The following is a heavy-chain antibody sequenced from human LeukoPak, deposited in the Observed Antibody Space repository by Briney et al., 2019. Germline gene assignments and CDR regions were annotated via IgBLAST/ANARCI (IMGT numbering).Heavy chain of an antibody. Sequence: SDTLSLTCTVSGGSISSSSYYWGWIRQPPGKGLEWIGSIYYSGSTYYNPSLKSRVTISVDTSKNQFSLKLSSVTAADTAVYYCARATDPFDYWGQGTLVTVSS. J-gene: IGHJ4*02. CDR3: ARATDPFDY. CDR2: IYYSGST. V-gene: IGHV4-39*07. CDR1: GGSISSSSYY.